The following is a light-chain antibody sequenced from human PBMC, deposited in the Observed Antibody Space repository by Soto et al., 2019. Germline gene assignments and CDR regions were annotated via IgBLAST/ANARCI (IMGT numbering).Light chain of an antibody. V-gene: IGLV2-23*01. CDR1: SSDLGSYNL. Sequence: QSALTQPASVSGSPGQSITLSCTGTSSDLGSYNLVSWYQQHPGKAPKLLIYEGSKRPSGVSYRFSGSKSGNTASLTISGLQTEDEADYYCWSYAGSSTFVFGTGTKVTVL. CDR3: WSYAGSSTFV. CDR2: EGS. J-gene: IGLJ1*01.